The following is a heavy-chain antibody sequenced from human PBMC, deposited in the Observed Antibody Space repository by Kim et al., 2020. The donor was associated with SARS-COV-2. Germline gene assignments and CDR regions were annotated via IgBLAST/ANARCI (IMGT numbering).Heavy chain of an antibody. Sequence: GGSLRLSCAASGFTFSSYGMHWVRQAPGKGLEWVAVIWYDGSNKYYADSVKGRFTISRDNSKNTLYLQTNSLRAEDTAVYYCAREDYYDRNNAFDIWGQGTMVTVSS. CDR2: IWYDGSNK. J-gene: IGHJ3*02. CDR1: GFTFSSYG. V-gene: IGHV3-33*08. D-gene: IGHD3-22*01. CDR3: AREDYYDRNNAFDI.